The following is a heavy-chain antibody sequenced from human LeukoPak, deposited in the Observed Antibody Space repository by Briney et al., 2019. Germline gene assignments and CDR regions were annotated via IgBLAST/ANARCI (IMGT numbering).Heavy chain of an antibody. CDR2: INHSGST. V-gene: IGHV4-34*01. J-gene: IGHJ4*02. D-gene: IGHD6-13*01. CDR1: GGSFSGYY. Sequence: PSETLSLTCAVYGGSFSGYYWSWIRQPPGKGLEWIGEINHSGSTNYNPSLKCRVTISVDTSKNQFSLKLSSVTAADTAVYYCARGDSSSWPYFDYWGQGTLVTVSS. CDR3: ARGDSSSWPYFDY.